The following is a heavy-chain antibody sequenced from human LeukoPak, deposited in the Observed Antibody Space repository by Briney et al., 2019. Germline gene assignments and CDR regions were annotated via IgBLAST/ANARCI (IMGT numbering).Heavy chain of an antibody. V-gene: IGHV1-69*04. CDR1: GGTFSSYA. CDR3: ARSDPRGITVIVDY. J-gene: IGHJ4*02. Sequence: ASVKVSCKASGGTFSSYAISWVRQAPGQGLEWMGRIIPILGIANYAQKFQGRVTITADKSTSTAYMELRSLRSEATAVYYCARSDPRGITVIVDYWGQGTLVTVSS. CDR2: IIPILGIA. D-gene: IGHD3-22*01.